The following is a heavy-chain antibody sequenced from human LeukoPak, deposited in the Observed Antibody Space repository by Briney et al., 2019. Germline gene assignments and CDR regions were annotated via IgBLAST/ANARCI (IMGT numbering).Heavy chain of an antibody. Sequence: GGSLRLSCAASGFTFSDYCMSWIRQAPGKGLEWVSYISSSGSTIYYADSVKGRFTISRDNAKNSLYLQMNSLRAEDTAVYYCARDYYYDSSGYPGYWGQGTLVTVSS. V-gene: IGHV3-11*01. D-gene: IGHD3-22*01. J-gene: IGHJ4*02. CDR2: ISSSGSTI. CDR1: GFTFSDYC. CDR3: ARDYYYDSSGYPGY.